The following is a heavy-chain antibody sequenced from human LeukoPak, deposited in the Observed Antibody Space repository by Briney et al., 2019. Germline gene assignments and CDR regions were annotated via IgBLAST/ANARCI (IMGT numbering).Heavy chain of an antibody. CDR2: VTGSGADT. CDR3: AFGRDGYAHFLDY. Sequence: RAGRSLRLSCSTSGYRFSNYAMSWVRQAPGKGLEWVSAVTGSGADTYYAGSVQGRFTVSRDNTKNTLFLHMNNLRAEDTAKYYCAFGRDGYAHFLDYWGQGTLVTVSS. D-gene: IGHD5-24*01. J-gene: IGHJ4*02. V-gene: IGHV3-23*01. CDR1: GYRFSNYA.